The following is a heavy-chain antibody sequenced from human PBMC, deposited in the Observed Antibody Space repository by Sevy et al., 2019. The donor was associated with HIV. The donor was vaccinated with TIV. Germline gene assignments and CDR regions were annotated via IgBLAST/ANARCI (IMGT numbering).Heavy chain of an antibody. J-gene: IGHJ4*02. D-gene: IGHD3-22*01. CDR2: MSGSGGRGDKT. Sequence: GGSLRLSCAASGFTFSNYAMNWVRQAPGRGLEGVSGMSGSGGRGDKTNYADSWKGRFTISRDDSKNSLYLQLNSLRAEDTAIYYCARKYDSSGYFDYWGQGTLVTVSS. CDR3: ARKYDSSGYFDY. V-gene: IGHV3-23*01. CDR1: GFTFSNYA.